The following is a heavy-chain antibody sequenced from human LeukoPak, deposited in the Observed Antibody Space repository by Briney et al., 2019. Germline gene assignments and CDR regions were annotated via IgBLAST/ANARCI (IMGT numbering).Heavy chain of an antibody. J-gene: IGHJ5*02. CDR1: GGSISSGAYY. D-gene: IGHD1-7*01. Sequence: SQTLSLTCTVSGGSISSGAYYWSWIRQHPGRGLEWIGYIYYSGNTWYNPSLRSQVPMSMDTSKTQFPLKLNSVTAADTAVYYCVRDRGRGTMPYAGFDPWGQGSLVTVSS. V-gene: IGHV4-31*01. CDR2: IYYSGNT. CDR3: VRDRGRGTMPYAGFDP.